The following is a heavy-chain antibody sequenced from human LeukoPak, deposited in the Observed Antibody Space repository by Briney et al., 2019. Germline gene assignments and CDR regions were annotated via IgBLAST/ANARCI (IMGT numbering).Heavy chain of an antibody. D-gene: IGHD6-19*01. CDR1: GFTFSSYS. CDR2: ISSSSSTI. J-gene: IGHJ4*02. Sequence: GGSLRLSCAASGFTFSSYSMNWVRQAPGKGLEWVSYISSSSSTIYYADSVKGRFTISRDNAKNSLYLQMNSLRAEDTAVYYCATMGRSGCGLLDYWGQGTLVTVSS. CDR3: ATMGRSGCGLLDY. V-gene: IGHV3-48*01.